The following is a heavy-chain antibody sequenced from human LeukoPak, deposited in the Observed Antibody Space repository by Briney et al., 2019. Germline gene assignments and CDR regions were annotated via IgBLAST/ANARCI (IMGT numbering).Heavy chain of an antibody. J-gene: IGHJ3*02. CDR3: ARFDHGSSAFDI. Sequence: ASVKVSCKASEYTFTAYYVHWVRQAPGQGLEWMGWINPNSGGTNYAQKFQGRVTMTRDTSISTAYMELSRLRSDDTAVYYCARFDHGSSAFDIWGQGTMVTVSS. D-gene: IGHD6-6*01. CDR1: EYTFTAYY. CDR2: INPNSGGT. V-gene: IGHV1-2*02.